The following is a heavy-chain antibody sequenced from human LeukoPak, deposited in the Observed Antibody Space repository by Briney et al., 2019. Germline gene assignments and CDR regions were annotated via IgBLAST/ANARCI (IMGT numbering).Heavy chain of an antibody. CDR2: ISGSGGSL. Sequence: GGSLRLSCAASRFTFSNYAMSWVRQAPGKGLEWVSGISGSGGSLYYADSVKGRFTISRDNSKSTLYLQMNSLRAEDTAVYYCAKDLLYYETSGYHSEWGQGTLVTVSS. CDR3: AKDLLYYETSGYHSE. D-gene: IGHD3-22*01. J-gene: IGHJ4*02. V-gene: IGHV3-23*01. CDR1: RFTFSNYA.